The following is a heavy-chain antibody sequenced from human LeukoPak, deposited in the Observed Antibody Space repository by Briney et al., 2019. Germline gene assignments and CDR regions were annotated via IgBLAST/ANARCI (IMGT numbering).Heavy chain of an antibody. CDR2: INHSGST. Sequence: SETLSLTCAVYGGSFSGYYWSWIRQLPGKGLEWIGEINHSGSTNYNPSLKSRVTISVDTSKNQFSLKLSSVTAADTAVYYCARHGAVVVPAAMIYYYYYMDVWGKGTTVTISS. CDR3: ARHGAVVVPAAMIYYYYYMDV. D-gene: IGHD2-2*01. CDR1: GGSFSGYY. J-gene: IGHJ6*03. V-gene: IGHV4-34*01.